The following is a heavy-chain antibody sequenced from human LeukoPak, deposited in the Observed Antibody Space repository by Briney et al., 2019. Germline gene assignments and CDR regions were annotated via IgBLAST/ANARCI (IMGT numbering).Heavy chain of an antibody. D-gene: IGHD3-10*02. CDR1: GFTFSSYE. CDR2: ISSSGSTI. J-gene: IGHJ6*04. V-gene: IGHV3-48*03. CDR3: AELGITMIGGV. Sequence: GVSVRLSCAASGFTFSSYEMNWVRQAPGKGLEWVSYISSSGSTIYYADSVKGRFTISGGNAKNSLYLQMNSLRAEDTAVYYCAELGITMIGGVWGKGTTVTISS.